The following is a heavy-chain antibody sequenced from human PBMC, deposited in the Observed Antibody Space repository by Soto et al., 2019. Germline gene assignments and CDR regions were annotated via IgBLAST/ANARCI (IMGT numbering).Heavy chain of an antibody. CDR3: AKDLGWLQWCHDS. CDR1: GFTFSSYS. D-gene: IGHD2-8*01. Sequence: EGSLRLSCAAPGFTFSSYSMHWVRQAPGKGLEWVALISYDGGNKYYADSVKGRFTISRDNSKHTLYLQMNSLRAEDTAVYNCAKDLGWLQWCHDSWGQGTLVTVSS. V-gene: IGHV3-30*18. CDR2: ISYDGGNK. J-gene: IGHJ4*02.